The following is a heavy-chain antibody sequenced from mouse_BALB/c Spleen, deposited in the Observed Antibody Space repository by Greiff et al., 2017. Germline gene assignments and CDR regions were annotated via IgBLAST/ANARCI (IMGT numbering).Heavy chain of an antibody. CDR3: ARVIRGDAMDY. CDR1: GFSLTSYC. D-gene: IGHD1-1*01. J-gene: IGHJ4*01. Sequence: VKLLESGPGLVAPSQSLSITCTVSGFSLTSYCVHWVRQPPGKGLEWLGVIWAGGSTNYNSALMSRLSISKDNSKSQVFLKMNSLQTDDTAMYYCARVIRGDAMDYWGQGTSVTVSS. CDR2: IWAGGST. V-gene: IGHV2-9*02.